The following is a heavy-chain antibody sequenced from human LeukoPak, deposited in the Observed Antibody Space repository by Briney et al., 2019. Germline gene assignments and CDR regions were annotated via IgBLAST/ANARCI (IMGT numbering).Heavy chain of an antibody. D-gene: IGHD3-22*01. CDR2: IIPIFGTA. CDR3: ARAMGYYYDSSGSLLDI. J-gene: IGHJ3*02. CDR1: GGTFSSYA. V-gene: IGHV1-69*01. Sequence: SVKVSCKASGGTFSSYAISWVRQAPGQGLEWMGGIIPIFGTANYAQKFQGRVTITADESTSTAYMELSSLRSEDTAVYYCARAMGYYYDSSGSLLDIWGQGTMVTASS.